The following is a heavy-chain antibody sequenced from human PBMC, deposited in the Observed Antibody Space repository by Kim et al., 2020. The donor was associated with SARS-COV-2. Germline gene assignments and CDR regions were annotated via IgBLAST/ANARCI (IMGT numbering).Heavy chain of an antibody. J-gene: IGHJ6*02. CDR2: ISAYNGNT. D-gene: IGHD2-2*02. V-gene: IGHV1-18*04. Sequence: ASVKVSCKASGYTFTSYGISWVRQAPGQGLEWMGWISAYNGNTNYAQKLQGRVTMTTDTSTSTAYMELRSLRSDDTAVYYCARDFHIPRFQKKGYYGMDVWGQGTTVTVSS. CDR3: ARDFHIPRFQKKGYYGMDV. CDR1: GYTFTSYG.